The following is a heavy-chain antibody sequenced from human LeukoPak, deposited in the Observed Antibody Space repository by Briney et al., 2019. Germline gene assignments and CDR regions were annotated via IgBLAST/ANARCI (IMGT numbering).Heavy chain of an antibody. D-gene: IGHD5-18*01. CDR2: ISRTVDTI. Sequence: GGSLRLSCAASGFTCGTYSMNWVRQAPGKGLEWVAYISRTVDTIFYADSVKGRFTISRDHAKNSIYLQMNSLRAEDTAVYYCAKAGGYSYVYYWGQGTLVTVSS. V-gene: IGHV3-48*04. CDR3: AKAGGYSYVYY. J-gene: IGHJ4*02. CDR1: GFTCGTYS.